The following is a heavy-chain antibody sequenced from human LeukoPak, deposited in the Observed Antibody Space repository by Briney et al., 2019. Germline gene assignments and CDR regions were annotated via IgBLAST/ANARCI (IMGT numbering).Heavy chain of an antibody. J-gene: IGHJ4*02. Sequence: SEALSLTCTVSGGSISSYYWSWIRQPPGKGLEWIRYIYHSGSTNYNPSLKSRFTISLDTSKNQFSLKLSSVTAADTAVYYCARTYYYGSGRYFDYWGQGTLVTVSS. V-gene: IGHV4-59*01. CDR1: GGSISSYY. CDR2: IYHSGST. D-gene: IGHD3-10*01. CDR3: ARTYYYGSGRYFDY.